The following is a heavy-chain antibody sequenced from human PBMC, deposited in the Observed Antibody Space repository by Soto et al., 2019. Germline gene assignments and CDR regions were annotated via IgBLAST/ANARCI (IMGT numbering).Heavy chain of an antibody. D-gene: IGHD1-26*01. Sequence: PSETLSLTCTVSGGSISSSNYYWGWIRQPPGKGLEWIGIIYYSGSTYYNPSLKSRVTISVDTSKNQFSLKLSSVTAADTAVYYCARLGGSYAVPHFDYWGKGTLVTVSS. CDR2: IYYSGST. CDR1: GGSISSSNYY. CDR3: ARLGGSYAVPHFDY. J-gene: IGHJ4*02. V-gene: IGHV4-39*01.